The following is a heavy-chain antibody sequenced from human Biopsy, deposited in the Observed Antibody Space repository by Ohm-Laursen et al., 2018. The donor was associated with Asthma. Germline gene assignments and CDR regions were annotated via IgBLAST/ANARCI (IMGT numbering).Heavy chain of an antibody. CDR1: GYTFNTAG. CDR2: ISVYNGNT. D-gene: IGHD3-10*01. CDR3: ARAVDYSHYYGIDV. J-gene: IGHJ6*02. V-gene: IGHV1-18*01. Sequence: SSVKVSCKTSGYTFNTAGITWVRQAPGQGLEWMGWISVYNGNTKVAQKLQDRVTMITDTSTSTAYMELRSLRSDDTAVYFCARAVDYSHYYGIDVWGQGTTVTVS.